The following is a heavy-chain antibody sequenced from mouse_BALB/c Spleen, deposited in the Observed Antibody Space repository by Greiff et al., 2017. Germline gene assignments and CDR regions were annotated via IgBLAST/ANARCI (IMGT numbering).Heavy chain of an antibody. CDR3: AGGNYGGFAY. Sequence: EVKLMESGPGLVKPSQSLSLTCSVTGYSITSGYYWIWIRQFPGNKLEWMGYISYDGSNNYNPSLKNRISITRDTSKNQFFLKLNSVTTEDTATYYCAGGNYGGFAYWGQGTLVTVSA. CDR1: GYSITSGYY. CDR2: ISYDGSN. D-gene: IGHD2-1*01. J-gene: IGHJ3*01. V-gene: IGHV3-6*02.